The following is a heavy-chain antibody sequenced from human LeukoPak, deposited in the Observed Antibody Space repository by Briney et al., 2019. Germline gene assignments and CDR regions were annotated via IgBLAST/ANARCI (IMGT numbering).Heavy chain of an antibody. J-gene: IGHJ4*02. V-gene: IGHV3-23*01. CDR2: ISGSGGST. D-gene: IGHD3-3*01. CDR3: AKDGTYYDFWSGYYYFDY. CDR1: GFTFSSYS. Sequence: GGSLRLSCAASGFTFSSYSMNWVRQAPGKGLEWVSAISGSGGSTYYADSVKGRFTISRDNSKNTLYLQMNSLRAEDTAVYYCAKDGTYYDFWSGYYYFDYWGQGTLVTVSS.